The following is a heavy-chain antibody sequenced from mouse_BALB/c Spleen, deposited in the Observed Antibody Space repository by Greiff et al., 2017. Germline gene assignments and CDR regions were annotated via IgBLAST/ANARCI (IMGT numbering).Heavy chain of an antibody. CDR2: INPYNGAT. CDR3: ARGDVTDYFDY. V-gene: IGHV1-31*01. D-gene: IGHD2-13*01. Sequence: EVQLQQSGPELVKPGASVKISCKASGYSFTGYYMHWVKQSHVKSLEWIGRINPYNGATSYNQNFKDKASLTVDKSSSTAYMELHSLTSEDSAVYYCARGDVTDYFDYWGQGTTLTVSS. CDR1: GYSFTGYY. J-gene: IGHJ2*01.